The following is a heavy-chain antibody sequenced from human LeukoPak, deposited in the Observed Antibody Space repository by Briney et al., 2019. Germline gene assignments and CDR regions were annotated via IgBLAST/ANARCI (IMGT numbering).Heavy chain of an antibody. CDR2: TYYRSKWYN. CDR1: GDSVSSSTSA. V-gene: IGHV6-1*01. J-gene: IGHJ4*02. Sequence: SQTLSLTCAISGDSVSSSTSAWNWVRQSPSRGLEWLGRTYYRSKWYNDYAESVKSRIAINPDTSKNQFSLHLNSVTPEYTAVYYCVRGGHFDYWGQGTLVTVSS. D-gene: IGHD3-16*01. CDR3: VRGGHFDY.